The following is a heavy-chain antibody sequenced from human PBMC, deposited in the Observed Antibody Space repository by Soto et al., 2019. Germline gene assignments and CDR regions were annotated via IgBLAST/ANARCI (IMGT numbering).Heavy chain of an antibody. D-gene: IGHD3-16*01. J-gene: IGHJ4*02. CDR2: SNSNSGNS. CDR1: GYTFTSYN. V-gene: IGHV1-8*01. CDR3: GLIRCFDH. Sequence: ASVKVSCKASGYTFTSYNINWVRQAPGQGLEWVAGSNSNSGNSDHAQKFQGRLTVTRDTSISTAYMELSSLRSDDTAVYYCGLIRCFDHWGPGTLVTVSS.